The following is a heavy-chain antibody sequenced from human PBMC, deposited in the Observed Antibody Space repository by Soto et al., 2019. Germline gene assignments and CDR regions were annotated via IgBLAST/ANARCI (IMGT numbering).Heavy chain of an antibody. J-gene: IGHJ3*02. D-gene: IGHD3-10*01. Sequence: GGSLSLSCASSGFTFSSYGIHCVRQSPGKGLEWVAVISDDGSNKYYADSVKGRFTISRDNSKNTLYLQMRSLRAEDTALYYCAKDRVGYYGLGGAFEILGQGTMVRGSS. CDR2: ISDDGSNK. CDR3: AKDRVGYYGLGGAFEI. CDR1: GFTFSSYG. V-gene: IGHV3-30*18.